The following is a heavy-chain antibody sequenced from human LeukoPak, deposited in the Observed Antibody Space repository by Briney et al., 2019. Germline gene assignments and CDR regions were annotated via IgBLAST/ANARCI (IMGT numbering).Heavy chain of an antibody. J-gene: IGHJ5*02. CDR2: IYYSGTT. V-gene: IGHV4-39*07. CDR1: GGSISTTSYF. CDR3: ARVYSSTHNWFDT. D-gene: IGHD6-19*01. Sequence: ETLSLTCTVSGGSISTTSYFWAWIRQPPGEGLEWIGSIYYSGTTYFNSSLKSRLTISVERSKNHFSLKLSSLTVADTDLYYCARVYSSTHNWFDTWGQGIQVTVSS.